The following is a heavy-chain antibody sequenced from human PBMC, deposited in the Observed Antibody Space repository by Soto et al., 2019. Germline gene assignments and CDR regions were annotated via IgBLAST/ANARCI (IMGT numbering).Heavy chain of an antibody. J-gene: IGHJ5*02. CDR1: GGTLSSYA. D-gene: IGHD2-2*01. Sequence: ASVKVSCKASGGTLSSYAISWGRQAPGQGLEWMGGIIPIFGTANYAQKFQGRVTITADESTSTAYMELSSLRSEDTAVYYCARVVVPNWFDPWGQGTLVTVSS. V-gene: IGHV1-69*13. CDR3: ARVVVPNWFDP. CDR2: IIPIFGTA.